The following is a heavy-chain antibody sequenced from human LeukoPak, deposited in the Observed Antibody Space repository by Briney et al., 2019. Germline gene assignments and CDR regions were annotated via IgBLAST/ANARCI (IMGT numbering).Heavy chain of an antibody. V-gene: IGHV1-69*05. J-gene: IGHJ5*02. CDR3: ARDNWNYQSWFDP. CDR2: IIPIFGTA. D-gene: IGHD1-7*01. CDR1: GGTFSSYA. Sequence: GASVKVSXKASGGTFSSYAISWVRQAPGQGLEWMGGIIPIFGTANYAQKFQGRVTITTDESTSTAYMELSNLRSEDTAVYYCARDNWNYQSWFDPWGQGTLVTVSS.